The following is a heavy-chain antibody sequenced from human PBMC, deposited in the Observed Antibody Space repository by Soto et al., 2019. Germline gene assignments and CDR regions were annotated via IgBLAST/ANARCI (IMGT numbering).Heavy chain of an antibody. V-gene: IGHV4-31*03. J-gene: IGHJ4*02. CDR1: GGSISSGGYY. CDR2: IYYSGST. Sequence: SETLSLTCTVSGGSISSGGYYWSWIRQHPGKGLEWIGYIYYSGSTYYNPSLKSRFTISVDTSKNQFSLKLSSVTAADTAVYYCARDSSSLGIDYWGQGTLVTVSS. CDR3: ARDSSSLGIDY. D-gene: IGHD6-13*01.